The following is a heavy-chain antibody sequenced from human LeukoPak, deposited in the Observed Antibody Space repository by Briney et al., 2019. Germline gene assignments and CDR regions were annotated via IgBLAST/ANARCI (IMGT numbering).Heavy chain of an antibody. CDR3: ARASSSSWSSLDY. Sequence: GGSLRLSCAASGFTFSHYGIHWVRQAPGKGLVWVAVIWYDGSNKYYADSVKGRFTISRDNSKNTLSLQMNSLRAEDTAVYYCARASSSSWSSLDYWGQGTLVTVSS. CDR2: IWYDGSNK. V-gene: IGHV3-33*01. J-gene: IGHJ4*02. D-gene: IGHD6-13*01. CDR1: GFTFSHYG.